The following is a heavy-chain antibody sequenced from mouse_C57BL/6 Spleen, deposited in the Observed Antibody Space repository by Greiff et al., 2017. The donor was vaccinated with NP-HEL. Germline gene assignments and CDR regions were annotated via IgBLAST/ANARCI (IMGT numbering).Heavy chain of an antibody. J-gene: IGHJ2*01. D-gene: IGHD4-1*01. CDR2: IYPGDGDT. V-gene: IGHV1-82*01. CDR1: GYAFSSSW. CDR3: LTGTGDY. Sequence: QVQLQQSGPELVKPGASVKISCKASGYAFSSSWMNWVKQRPGTGLEWIGRIYPGDGDTNYNGKFKGKATLTADKSSSTAYMQLSSLTSEDSAVYFCLTGTGDYWGQGTTLTVSS.